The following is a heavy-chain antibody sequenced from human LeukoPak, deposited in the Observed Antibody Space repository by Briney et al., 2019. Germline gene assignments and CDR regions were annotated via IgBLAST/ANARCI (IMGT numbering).Heavy chain of an antibody. J-gene: IGHJ6*03. CDR3: KGIAAPGGYYMDV. D-gene: IGHD6-13*01. V-gene: IGHV3-15*01. CDR1: GFTFRNAS. Sequence: GGSLRLSCAASGFTFRNASMSWVRQAPGKGLEWVGRIKSKTDGGTTDYAAPVKGRFTISRDDSKNTLYLQMNSLKTEDTAVYYCKGIAAPGGYYMDVWGKGTTVTVSS. CDR2: IKSKTDGGTT.